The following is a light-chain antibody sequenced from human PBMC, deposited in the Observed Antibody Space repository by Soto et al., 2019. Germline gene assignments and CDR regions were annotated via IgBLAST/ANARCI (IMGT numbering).Light chain of an antibody. CDR3: QQYSSYPSLT. J-gene: IGKJ4*01. Sequence: DIQMTQSPSTLSASVGDRVRITCRASQTINNLMAWYQQKPGQAPKLLIYKASNLETGVPSRFSGSGSGTEFTLTISSLQPDDFATYYCQQYSSYPSLTFGGGTKVDI. CDR1: QTINNL. V-gene: IGKV1-5*03. CDR2: KAS.